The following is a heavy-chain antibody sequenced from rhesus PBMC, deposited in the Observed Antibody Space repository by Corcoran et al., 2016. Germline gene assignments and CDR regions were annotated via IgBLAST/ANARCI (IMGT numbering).Heavy chain of an antibody. Sequence: QGQLQASGPGLVKPSETLSLPCADSGASVRGTYWTFLPQPPGKGMERIGRISGSGTTTDYNPSLKSRVAMSMDTSRNQISLKLDAVTAADTAIYYCARVGIATDFDFWGQGLLVTVSS. CDR3: ARVGIATDFDF. CDR1: GASVRGTY. J-gene: IGHJ4*01. V-gene: IGHV4-173*01. D-gene: IGHD5-36*01. CDR2: ISGSGTTT.